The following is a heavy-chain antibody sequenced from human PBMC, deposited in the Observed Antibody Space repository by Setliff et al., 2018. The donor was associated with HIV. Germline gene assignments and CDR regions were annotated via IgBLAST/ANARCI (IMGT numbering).Heavy chain of an antibody. J-gene: IGHJ4*02. Sequence: SLRLSCAASGFTFSNFWMSWVRRAPGKGLEWVGNINPDGSEKKYGNAVKGRFAISRDNARNTLYLQVNTLRAEDTAVYYCAREYFNFLIGYYPFDYWGQGALVTAS. CDR1: GFTFSNFW. V-gene: IGHV3-7*03. CDR3: AREYFNFLIGYYPFDY. D-gene: IGHD3-3*01. CDR2: INPDGSEK.